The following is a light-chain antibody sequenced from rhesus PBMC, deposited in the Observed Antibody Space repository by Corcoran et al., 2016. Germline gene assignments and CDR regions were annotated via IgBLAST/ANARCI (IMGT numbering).Light chain of an antibody. V-gene: IGKV4-1*01. CDR2: LAS. CDR3: QQYYNSPYS. CDR1: QSLLYSSNNKKY. Sequence: DIVMTQSPDSLAVSLGERVTINCKSSQSLLYSSNNKKYLAWYQQKPGQAPNLLIYLASARESGVPNRFSGSWSGTDFTLTISGLQTEDVAVYYCQQYYNSPYSFGQGTKVEIK. J-gene: IGKJ2*01.